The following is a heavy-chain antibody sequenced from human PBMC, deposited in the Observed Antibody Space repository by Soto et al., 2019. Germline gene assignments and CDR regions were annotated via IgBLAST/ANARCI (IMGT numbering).Heavy chain of an antibody. Sequence: PGGSLRLSCAASGFTFNIYALHWVRQAPGKGLEWVAVISYDGSNKYYADSVKGRFTISRDNSKNTLYLQMSSLRAEDTAVYYCVKDGSSGWPYFYDMDVWGQGTTVTVSS. CDR2: ISYDGSNK. J-gene: IGHJ6*02. V-gene: IGHV3-30*04. CDR1: GFTFNIYA. CDR3: VKDGSSGWPYFYDMDV. D-gene: IGHD6-19*01.